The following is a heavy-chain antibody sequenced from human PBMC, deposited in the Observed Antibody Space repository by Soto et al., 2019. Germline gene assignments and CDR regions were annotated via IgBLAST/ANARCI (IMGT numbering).Heavy chain of an antibody. CDR2: ISYDGSNK. D-gene: IGHD3-9*01. CDR1: GFTFSSYA. CDR3: ARGGPHFDWLYDWDYYYGMDV. Sequence: QVQLVESGGGVVQPGRSLRLSCAASGFTFSSYAMHWVRQAPGKGLEWVAVISYDGSNKYYADSVKGRFTISRDNSKNTLDLQMNSLRAEDTAVYYCARGGPHFDWLYDWDYYYGMDVWGQGTTVTVSS. J-gene: IGHJ6*02. V-gene: IGHV3-30-3*01.